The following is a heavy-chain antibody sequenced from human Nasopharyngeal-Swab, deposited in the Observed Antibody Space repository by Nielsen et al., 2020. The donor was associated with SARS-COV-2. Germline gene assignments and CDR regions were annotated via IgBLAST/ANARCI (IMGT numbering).Heavy chain of an antibody. CDR1: GFTFSSYA. J-gene: IGHJ6*02. Sequence: GGSLRLSCAASGFTFSSYAMSWVRQAPGTGLEWVSLISGSGDTTYYADSVNDRFTISRDNSKNTLYLQMNSLRVEDTALYYCAKAPYLRGLDVWGQGTTVTVSS. V-gene: IGHV3-23*01. D-gene: IGHD2-21*01. CDR3: AKAPYLRGLDV. CDR2: ISGSGDTT.